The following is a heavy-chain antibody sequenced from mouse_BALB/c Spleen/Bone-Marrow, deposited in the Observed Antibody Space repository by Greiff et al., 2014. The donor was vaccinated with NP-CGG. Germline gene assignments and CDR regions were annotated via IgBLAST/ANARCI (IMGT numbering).Heavy chain of an antibody. CDR1: GFTFTDYY. D-gene: IGHD2-1*01. CDR3: AREGVYYGNPYWYFDV. V-gene: IGHV7-3*02. J-gene: IGHJ1*01. Sequence: EVKLMESGGGLVQPGGSLRLSCATSGFTFTDYYMSWVRQPPGKALEWLGFIRNKANGYTTEYSASVKGRFTISRDNSQSILYLQMNTLRAEDSATYYCAREGVYYGNPYWYFDVWGAGTTSPSPQ. CDR2: IRNKANGYTT.